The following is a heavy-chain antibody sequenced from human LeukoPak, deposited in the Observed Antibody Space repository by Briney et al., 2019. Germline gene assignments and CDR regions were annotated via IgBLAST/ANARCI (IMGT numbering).Heavy chain of an antibody. D-gene: IGHD1-26*01. CDR3: ARWKYLLPHDY. CDR2: ISAYNGNT. CDR1: GYTFASYA. Sequence: GASVKVSCKASGYTFASYAMHWVRQAPGQGLEWMGWISAYNGNTNYAQKLQGRVTMTTDTSTSTAYMELRSLRSDDTAVYYCARWKYLLPHDYWGQGTLVTVSS. J-gene: IGHJ4*02. V-gene: IGHV1-18*01.